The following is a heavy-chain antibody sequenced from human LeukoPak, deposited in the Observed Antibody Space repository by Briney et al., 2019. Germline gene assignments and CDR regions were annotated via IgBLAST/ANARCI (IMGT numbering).Heavy chain of an antibody. D-gene: IGHD5-18*01. V-gene: IGHV3-21*04. CDR1: GFTFSDYT. CDR3: ASFGYSYVSEDY. Sequence: GGSLRLSCEASGFTFSDYTMNWVRQAPGKGLEWVSSISSSTGYIYYADSVKGRFTISRDNSKNTLYLQMNSLRAEDTAVYYCASFGYSYVSEDYWGQGTLVTVSS. CDR2: ISSSTGYI. J-gene: IGHJ4*02.